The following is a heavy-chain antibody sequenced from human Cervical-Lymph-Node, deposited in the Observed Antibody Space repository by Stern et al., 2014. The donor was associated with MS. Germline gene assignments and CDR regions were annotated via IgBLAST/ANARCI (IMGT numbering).Heavy chain of an antibody. J-gene: IGHJ6*02. CDR3: ARVPDYDSWSGDSAYGMDV. D-gene: IGHD3-3*01. Sequence: EDQLVESGGGLVQPGGSLRLSCAASGFTFSSYWMHWVRQAPGKGLVWVSRIKSDGSSTSYADSVKGRFTISRDNARNTLYLQLNSLSAEDTAVYYCARVPDYDSWSGDSAYGMDVWGQGTTVTVSS. CDR2: IKSDGSST. V-gene: IGHV3-74*02. CDR1: GFTFSSYW.